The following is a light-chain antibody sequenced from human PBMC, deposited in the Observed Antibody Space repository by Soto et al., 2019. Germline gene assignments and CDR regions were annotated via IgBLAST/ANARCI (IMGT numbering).Light chain of an antibody. Sequence: EIVRTQTPLSAPVTLGQSASISCRSSQSLVHSDRNTYLSWFHQRPGHPPRLLIYKVSKRFSGVPARFGGSGSGTYFTLKIDRVEADDVGLYYCMQLSHFPWTFGQGTKVDIK. J-gene: IGKJ1*01. CDR3: MQLSHFPWT. CDR2: KVS. V-gene: IGKV2-24*01. CDR1: QSLVHSDRNTY.